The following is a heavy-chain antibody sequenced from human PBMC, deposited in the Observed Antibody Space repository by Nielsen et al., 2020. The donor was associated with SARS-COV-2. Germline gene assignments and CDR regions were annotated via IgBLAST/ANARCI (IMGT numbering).Heavy chain of an antibody. D-gene: IGHD3-10*01. CDR2: INPSGGST. Sequence: GESLKISCAASGFTFSPYGMHWVRQAPGQGLEWMGIINPSGGSTSYAQRFQGRVTMTRDTSTSTVYMELSSLRSEDTAVYYCARDTAYYYGSGSYSFDYWGQGTLVTVSS. CDR1: GFTFSPYG. V-gene: IGHV1-46*01. CDR3: ARDTAYYYGSGSYSFDY. J-gene: IGHJ4*02.